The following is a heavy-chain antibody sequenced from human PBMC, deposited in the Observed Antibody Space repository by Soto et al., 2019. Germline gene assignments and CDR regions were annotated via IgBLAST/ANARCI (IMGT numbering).Heavy chain of an antibody. Sequence: PSETLCLTCTISGGSISIYYWSWIRQPPGKGLDSLPYIYYSGSTNYNPSLKSRVTISVDTSKNQFSLKLSSVTAAETAVYYCARRIPYCTNGVCYREYYYYGMDVWGQGTTVTVSS. J-gene: IGHJ6*02. V-gene: IGHV4-59*01. D-gene: IGHD2-8*01. CDR2: IYYSGST. CDR1: GGSISIYY. CDR3: ARRIPYCTNGVCYREYYYYGMDV.